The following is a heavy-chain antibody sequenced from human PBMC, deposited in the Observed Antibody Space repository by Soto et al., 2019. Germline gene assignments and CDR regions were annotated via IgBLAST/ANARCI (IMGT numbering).Heavy chain of an antibody. CDR2: IYHSGST. V-gene: IGHV4-4*02. J-gene: IGHJ3*02. D-gene: IGHD3-10*01. CDR3: ASQFGELLADAFDI. Sequence: QVQLQESGPGLVKPSGTLSLTCAVSGGSISSRNWWNWVRQPPGKGLEWIGKIYHSGSTNYNPSLKSPVHSSVDKSKHQYSLKVNSVTAADTAVYYGASQFGELLADAFDIWGQGTMVTVSS. CDR1: GGSISSRNW.